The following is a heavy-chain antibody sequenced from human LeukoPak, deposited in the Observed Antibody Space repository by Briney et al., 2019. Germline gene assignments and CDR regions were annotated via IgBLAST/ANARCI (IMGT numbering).Heavy chain of an antibody. Sequence: SETLSLTRNVSGGSISRHYWTWIRQPPGKGLEWIGNTLYSGKTHYNPSLKSRVTISGDTSKNQFSLKLSSVTAADTAVYYCARSPDSDRLDYWGQGTLVTVSS. J-gene: IGHJ4*02. CDR1: GGSISRHY. V-gene: IGHV4-59*11. CDR2: TLYSGKT. CDR3: ARSPDSDRLDY. D-gene: IGHD3-22*01.